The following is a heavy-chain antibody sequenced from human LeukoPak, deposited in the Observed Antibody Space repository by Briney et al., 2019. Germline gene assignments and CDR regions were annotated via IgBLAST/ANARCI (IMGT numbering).Heavy chain of an antibody. CDR3: ARDAYSSSWYSGPPDY. D-gene: IGHD6-13*01. J-gene: IGHJ4*02. CDR2: ISSNGGST. Sequence: GGSLRLSCSASGFTFSSYAMHWVRQAPGKGLEYVSAISSNGGSTYYADSVKGRFTISRDNSKNTLYLQMNSLRAEDTAVYYCARDAYSSSWYSGPPDYWGQGTLVTVSS. CDR1: GFTFSSYA. V-gene: IGHV3-64*04.